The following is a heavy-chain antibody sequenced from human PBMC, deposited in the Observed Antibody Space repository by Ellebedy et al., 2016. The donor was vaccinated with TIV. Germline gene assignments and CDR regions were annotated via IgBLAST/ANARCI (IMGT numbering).Heavy chain of an antibody. CDR1: GFTFDSYA. V-gene: IGHV3-9*01. CDR3: AKDIAWKLLYGMDV. J-gene: IGHJ6*02. CDR2: ISWNSGSI. D-gene: IGHD1-26*01. Sequence: GGSLRLSCAASGFTFDSYAMHWVRQVPGKGLEWVSGISWNSGSIGYADSVKGRFTISRDKATNSLYLPMNSLRAEDTALYYCAKDIAWKLLYGMDVWGQGTTVTVSS.